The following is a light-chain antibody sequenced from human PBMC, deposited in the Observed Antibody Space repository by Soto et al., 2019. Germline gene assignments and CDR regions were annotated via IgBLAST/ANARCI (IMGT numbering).Light chain of an antibody. CDR1: RGDIGPYNY. Sequence: QSALTQYASVSGSPGQSISISCTGTRGDIGPYNYVSWYQHRPGKAPKLLIFDVSSRPSGISNRFSGSKFGNTAYLTISGLQAEDEADYYCASYSTGDTLYVFGSGTKVTVL. V-gene: IGLV2-14*01. CDR3: ASYSTGDTLYV. J-gene: IGLJ1*01. CDR2: DVS.